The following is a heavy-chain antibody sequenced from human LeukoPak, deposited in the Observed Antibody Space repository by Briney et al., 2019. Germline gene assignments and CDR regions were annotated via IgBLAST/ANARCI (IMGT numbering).Heavy chain of an antibody. Sequence: PSETLSLTCTVSGGSIRNTYWNWIRQPAGKGLEWIGRISASGTTTCNPSLKSRLTLSVDTSKNQFSLKLTSVTAADTAVYYCARAPYSGSFHYFDYWGQGTLVTASS. J-gene: IGHJ4*02. CDR1: GGSIRNTY. V-gene: IGHV4-4*07. CDR3: ARAPYSGSFHYFDY. CDR2: ISASGTT. D-gene: IGHD1-26*01.